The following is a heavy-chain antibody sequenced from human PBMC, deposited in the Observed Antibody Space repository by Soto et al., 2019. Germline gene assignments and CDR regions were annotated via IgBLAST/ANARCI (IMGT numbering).Heavy chain of an antibody. CDR2: ISYDGSNK. CDR3: AKDRTSSYYYGMDV. CDR1: GFTFSSYG. D-gene: IGHD6-6*01. J-gene: IGHJ6*02. Sequence: GGSLRLSXAASGFTFSSYGTHWVRQAPGKGLEWVAVISYDGSNKYYADSVKGRFTISRDNSKNTLYLQMNSLRAEDTAVYYCAKDRTSSYYYGMDVWGQGTTVTVSS. V-gene: IGHV3-30*18.